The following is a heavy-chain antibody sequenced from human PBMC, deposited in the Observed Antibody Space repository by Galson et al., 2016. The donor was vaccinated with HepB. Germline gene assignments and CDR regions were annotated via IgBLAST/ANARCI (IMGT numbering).Heavy chain of an antibody. CDR1: GFTFDDYT. V-gene: IGHV3-9*01. D-gene: IGHD6-19*01. CDR2: ISWNSDNI. Sequence: SLRLSCAASGFTFDDYTMYWVRQPPGKGLEWVSGISWNSDNIGYADSVKGRFTISRENARNSLYLQMDSLRAGDTAVYYCVREGYSSAWDDWFFDVWGRGTLVTVSS. J-gene: IGHJ2*01. CDR3: VREGYSSAWDDWFFDV.